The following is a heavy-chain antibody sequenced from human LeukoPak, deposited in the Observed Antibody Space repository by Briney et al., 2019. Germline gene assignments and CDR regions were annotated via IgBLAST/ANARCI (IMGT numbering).Heavy chain of an antibody. Sequence: ASVKVSCKASGYTFTGYYLHWARQAPGQGLEWMGRINPKMGCTNYAQKVQGRVTMTRDTSISTAYMELSRLRSDDTAVYYCARDGEGGPYYFDSWGQGTLVTVSS. CDR2: INPKMGCT. D-gene: IGHD3-10*01. CDR3: ARDGEGGPYYFDS. CDR1: GYTFTGYY. V-gene: IGHV1-2*06. J-gene: IGHJ4*02.